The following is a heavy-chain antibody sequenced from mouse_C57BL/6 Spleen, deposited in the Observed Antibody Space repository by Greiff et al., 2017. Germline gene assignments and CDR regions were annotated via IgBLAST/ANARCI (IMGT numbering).Heavy chain of an antibody. CDR3: ARRGYGSSPFDY. J-gene: IGHJ2*01. CDR2: INPGSGGT. V-gene: IGHV1-54*01. Sequence: QVQLQQSGAELVRPGTSVKVSCKASGYAFTNYLIEWVKQRPGQGLEWIGVINPGSGGTNYNEKFKGKATLTADKSSSTAYMQLSSLTSEDSAVYFCARRGYGSSPFDYWGQGTTLTVSS. CDR1: GYAFTNYL. D-gene: IGHD1-1*01.